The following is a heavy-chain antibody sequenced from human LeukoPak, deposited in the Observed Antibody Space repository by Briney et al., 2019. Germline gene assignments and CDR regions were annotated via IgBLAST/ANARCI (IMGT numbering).Heavy chain of an antibody. CDR3: ARHCCAEWYYYDSSGYIDY. J-gene: IGHJ4*02. Sequence: PSETLSLTCAVYGGSFSGYYWSWIRQPPGKGLEWIGEINHSGSTNYNPSLKSRVTISVDTSKNQFSLKLSSVTAADTAVYYCARHCCAEWYYYDSSGYIDYWGQGTLVTVSS. V-gene: IGHV4-34*01. D-gene: IGHD3-22*01. CDR2: INHSGST. CDR1: GGSFSGYY.